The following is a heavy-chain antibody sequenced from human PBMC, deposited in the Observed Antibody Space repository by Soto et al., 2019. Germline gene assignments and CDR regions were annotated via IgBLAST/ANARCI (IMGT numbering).Heavy chain of an antibody. V-gene: IGHV1-58*02. CDR3: AADYGDRMKWKGYYYMDV. Sequence: ASVKVSCKASGFTFTSSAMQWVRQARGQRLEWIGWIVVGSGNTNYAQKFQERVTITRDMSTSTAYMELSSLRSEDTAVYYCAADYGDRMKWKGYYYMDVWGKGTTVTVSS. D-gene: IGHD4-17*01. CDR2: IVVGSGNT. CDR1: GFTFTSSA. J-gene: IGHJ6*03.